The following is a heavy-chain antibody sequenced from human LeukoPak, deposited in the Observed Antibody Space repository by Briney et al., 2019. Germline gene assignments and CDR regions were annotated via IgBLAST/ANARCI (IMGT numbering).Heavy chain of an antibody. CDR2: IGTGGST. V-gene: IGHV3-23*01. J-gene: IGHJ4*02. Sequence: GGSLRLSCAASGYTFTSYAMSWVRQAPGKGLEWVSLIGTGGSTYYTDSVKSRFTISRDNSKNTLYLQMDSLRADDTAVYYCAKKSPRGYYEHWGQGTLVTVSS. CDR3: AKKSPRGYYEH. CDR1: GYTFTSYA. D-gene: IGHD3-3*01.